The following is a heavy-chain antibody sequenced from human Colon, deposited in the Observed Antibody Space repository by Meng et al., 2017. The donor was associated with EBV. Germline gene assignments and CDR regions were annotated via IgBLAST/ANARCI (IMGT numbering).Heavy chain of an antibody. CDR3: ARGRRNEPLFDY. CDR1: GGSFSTHT. V-gene: IGHV1-69*13. J-gene: IGHJ4*02. CDR2: LIAVFDKT. D-gene: IGHD1-14*01. Sequence: VQLVSSGAEVKKPGSSVKVACKTSGGSFSTHTFSWVRQAPGQGLEWMGGLIAVFDKTKAAPRFQDRVTFTADESTSTAYMELSSLTFDDTAVYFCARGRRNEPLFDYWGQGTLVTVSS.